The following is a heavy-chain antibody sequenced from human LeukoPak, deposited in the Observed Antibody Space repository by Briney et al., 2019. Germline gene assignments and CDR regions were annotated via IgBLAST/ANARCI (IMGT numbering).Heavy chain of an antibody. CDR3: AREAALYYFFP. J-gene: IGHJ5*02. CDR2: ISPYNGNT. D-gene: IGHD3-10*01. CDR1: GYTFINYG. Sequence: ASVKVSCKASGYTFINYGITWVRQAPGQGLEWMGWISPYNGNTKYLQKLQGRVTMTTDTSTSTAYMEVRSLRSDDTAVYYCAREAALYYFFPWGQGTLVTVSS. V-gene: IGHV1-18*01.